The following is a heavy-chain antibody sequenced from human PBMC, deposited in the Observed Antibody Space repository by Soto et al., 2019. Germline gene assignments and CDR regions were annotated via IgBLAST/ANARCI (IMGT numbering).Heavy chain of an antibody. CDR1: GYTFTGYY. CDR2: INPNSGGT. Sequence: ASVKVSCKASGYTFTGYYMHWVRQAPGQGLEWMGWINPNSGGTNYAQKFQGRVTMTRDTSISTAYMELSRLRSDDTAVYYCARILVVPAAPDYYYGMDVWGQGTTVTVSS. D-gene: IGHD2-2*01. J-gene: IGHJ6*02. CDR3: ARILVVPAAPDYYYGMDV. V-gene: IGHV1-2*02.